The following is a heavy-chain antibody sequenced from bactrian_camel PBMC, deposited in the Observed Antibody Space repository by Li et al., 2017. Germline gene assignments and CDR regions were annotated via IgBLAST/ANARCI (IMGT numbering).Heavy chain of an antibody. Sequence: VQLVESGGGLVQPGGSLRLSCSASGFDFSGYYITWVRQAPGKGLEWLPGASSDGKSVQGRFTISRDNAKNTVYLQMNSLLSEDTALYYCAATFSVFNDYLALLYWGQGTQVTVS. CDR1: GFDFSGYY. D-gene: IGHD4*01. CDR2: ASSDG. CDR3: AATFSVFNDYLALLY. J-gene: IGHJ4*01. V-gene: IGHV3S10*01.